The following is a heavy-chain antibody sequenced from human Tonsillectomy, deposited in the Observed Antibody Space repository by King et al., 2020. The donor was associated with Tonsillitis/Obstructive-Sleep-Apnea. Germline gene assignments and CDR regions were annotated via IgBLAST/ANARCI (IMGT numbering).Heavy chain of an antibody. CDR2: ISGSGGST. CDR3: NGHYYDSSGYFARAYYFDY. V-gene: IGHV3-23*04. D-gene: IGHD3-22*01. Sequence: VQLVESGGGLVQPGGSLRLSCAASGFTFSSYAMSWVRQAPGKGLEWGSAISGSGGSTYYADSVKGRFTISRDNSKNTLYLQMNSLRAEDPAVYYCNGHYYDSSGYFARAYYFDYWGQGTLVTVSS. J-gene: IGHJ4*02. CDR1: GFTFSSYA.